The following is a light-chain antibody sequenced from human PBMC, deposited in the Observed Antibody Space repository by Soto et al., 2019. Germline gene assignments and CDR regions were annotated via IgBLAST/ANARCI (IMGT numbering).Light chain of an antibody. CDR1: QSISTW. Sequence: DIQMTQSPSTLSASVGDRVSITCRASQSISTWLAWYQQKPGKAPKLLIYKASNLEGGVPSRFSGSGSGTEFTITISGLQPDDFATYYCQQYNAYPLTFDGGTTVEIK. V-gene: IGKV1-5*03. CDR3: QQYNAYPLT. CDR2: KAS. J-gene: IGKJ4*01.